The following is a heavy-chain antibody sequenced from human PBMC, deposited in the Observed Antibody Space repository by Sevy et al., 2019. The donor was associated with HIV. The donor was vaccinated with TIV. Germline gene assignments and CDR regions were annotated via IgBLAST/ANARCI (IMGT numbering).Heavy chain of an antibody. CDR1: GGSISSYY. CDR3: ARSIAANYMDV. CDR2: IYYSGST. Sequence: SETLSLTCTVSGGSISSYYWSWIRQPPGKELEWIGYIYYSGSTNYNPSLKSRVTMSVDTAKNQFSLKLGSVTAADTAVYYCARSIAANYMDVWGKGTTVTVSS. V-gene: IGHV4-59*01. D-gene: IGHD6-6*01. J-gene: IGHJ6*03.